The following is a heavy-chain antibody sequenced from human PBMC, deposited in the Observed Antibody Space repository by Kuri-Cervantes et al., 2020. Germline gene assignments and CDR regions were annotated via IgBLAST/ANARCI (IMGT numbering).Heavy chain of an antibody. CDR3: ASSGSSTFDY. J-gene: IGHJ4*02. CDR1: GGSISSGGYY. V-gene: IGHV4-61*08. D-gene: IGHD3-10*01. Sequence: SETLSLTCTVSGGSISSGGYYWSWIRQHPGKGLEWIGEINHSGSTNYNPSLKSRVTISVDTSKSQFSLKLSSVTAADTAVYYCASSGSSTFDYWGQGTLVTVSS. CDR2: INHSGST.